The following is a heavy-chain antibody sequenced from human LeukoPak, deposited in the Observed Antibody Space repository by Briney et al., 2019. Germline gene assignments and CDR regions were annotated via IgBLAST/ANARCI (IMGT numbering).Heavy chain of an antibody. CDR1: GYTFTIYG. CDR3: TRGVGSITYLDY. Sequence: ASVKVSCKASGYTFTIYGISWVRQAPGQGLEWMGWISANNGNTNYVQKLQGRVTMTTDTSTRTAYMELRRLRSDDTAVYYCTRGVGSITYLDYWGQGNLVTVSS. CDR2: ISANNGNT. D-gene: IGHD1-20*01. V-gene: IGHV1-18*01. J-gene: IGHJ4*02.